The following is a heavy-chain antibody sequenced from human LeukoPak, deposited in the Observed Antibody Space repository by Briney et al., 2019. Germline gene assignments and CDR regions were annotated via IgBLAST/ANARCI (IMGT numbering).Heavy chain of an antibody. CDR2: IRQEGNKK. CDR3: ATDTGHGYFES. V-gene: IGHV3-7*01. J-gene: IGHJ4*02. CDR1: GFIFSNYW. D-gene: IGHD4-17*01. Sequence: GVSLRLSCAASGFIFSNYWMSWLRQVPGKGLEWVANIRQEGNKKNYVDSVEGRFTIYRDNVQNSVYLQMTSLRAEDTAVYYCATDTGHGYFESWGQGTLVTVSS.